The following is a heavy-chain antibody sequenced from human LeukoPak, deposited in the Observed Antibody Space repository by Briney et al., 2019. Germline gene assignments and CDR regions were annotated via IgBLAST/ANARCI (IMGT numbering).Heavy chain of an antibody. CDR2: INEDGSTT. Sequence: GGSLRLSCAASGFTFSSNWMHWVRQAPGKGLVWVSRINEDGSTTNYADSVKGRSTIFRDNAKNTPYLQMNSLRAEDTAVYYCVRDLGGRSGHWGQGTLVTVSS. J-gene: IGHJ4*02. CDR3: VRDLGGRSGH. D-gene: IGHD1-26*01. CDR1: GFTFSSNW. V-gene: IGHV3-74*01.